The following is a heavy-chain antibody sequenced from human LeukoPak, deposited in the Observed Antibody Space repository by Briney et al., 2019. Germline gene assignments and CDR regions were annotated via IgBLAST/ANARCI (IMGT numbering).Heavy chain of an antibody. V-gene: IGHV3-23*01. D-gene: IGHD3-9*01. CDR2: ITGSGDTT. J-gene: IGHJ4*02. Sequence: GGPLRLSCAASGFIFRNYARSWVRQAPGKGLEWVSAITGSGDTTYYADSVKGRFTISRDNSKNPLYVEMNTLRAEDTAVYYCAKWGDYDILTGYYVSDFWGQGTLVTVSS. CDR3: AKWGDYDILTGYYVSDF. CDR1: GFIFRNYA.